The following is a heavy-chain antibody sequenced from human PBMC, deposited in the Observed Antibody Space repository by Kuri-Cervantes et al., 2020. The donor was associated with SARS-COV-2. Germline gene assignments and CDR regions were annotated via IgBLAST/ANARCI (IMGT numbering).Heavy chain of an antibody. Sequence: GGSLRLSCAASGFTFSNSDMNWVRQAPGKGLEWVSGVSWNGSRTHYADYVKGRFVISRDNSRNFLYQQMNSLRPEDMAVYYCVRHKAAAGIVAPDWGQGTLVTVSS. J-gene: IGHJ4*02. CDR1: GFTFSNSD. V-gene: IGHV3-19*01. D-gene: IGHD6-13*01. CDR3: VRHKAAAGIVAPD. CDR2: VSWNGSRT.